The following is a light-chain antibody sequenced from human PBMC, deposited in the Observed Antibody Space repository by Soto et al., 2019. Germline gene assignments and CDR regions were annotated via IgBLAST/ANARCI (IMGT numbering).Light chain of an antibody. CDR2: EVS. CDR3: SSYAGSNDRWV. Sequence: QSALTQPPSASGSPGQSVTISCTGTSSDIGAYNYVSWYQQHPGKAPKLMIHEVSKRPSGVPDRFSGSKSGNTASLTVSGLQDEDEAAYYCSSYAGSNDRWVFGGGTKVTVL. J-gene: IGLJ3*02. V-gene: IGLV2-8*01. CDR1: SSDIGAYNY.